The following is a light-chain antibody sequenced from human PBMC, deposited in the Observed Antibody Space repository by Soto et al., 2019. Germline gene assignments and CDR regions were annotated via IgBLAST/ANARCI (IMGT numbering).Light chain of an antibody. J-gene: IGLJ3*02. V-gene: IGLV2-23*02. CDR1: SSDVGSYNL. Sequence: QSALTQPASVSGSPGQSITISCTGTSSDVGSYNLVSWYQQDPGKAPKVMIYEVSKRPSGVSNRFSGSKSGNTASLTISGLQAEDEADYYCCSYAGSSTWVFGGGTKETVL. CDR2: EVS. CDR3: CSYAGSSTWV.